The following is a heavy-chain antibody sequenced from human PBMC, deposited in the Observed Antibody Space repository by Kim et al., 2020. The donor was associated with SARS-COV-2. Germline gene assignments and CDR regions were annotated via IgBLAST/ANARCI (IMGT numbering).Heavy chain of an antibody. CDR2: IKQDGSEK. CDR1: GFTFSSYW. Sequence: WGSLRLSCAASGFTFSSYWMSWVRQAPGKGLEWVANIKQDGSEKYYVDSVKGRFTISRDNAKNSLYLQMNSLRAEDTAVYYCARSGEIVVDPSDYWGQGTLVTVSS. J-gene: IGHJ4*02. V-gene: IGHV3-7*01. D-gene: IGHD3-22*01. CDR3: ARSGEIVVDPSDY.